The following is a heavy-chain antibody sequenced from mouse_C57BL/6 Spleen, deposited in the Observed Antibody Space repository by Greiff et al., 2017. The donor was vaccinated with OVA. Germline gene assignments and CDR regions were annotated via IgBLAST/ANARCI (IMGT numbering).Heavy chain of an antibody. CDR2: ISSGGSYT. Sequence: EVQVVESGGDLVKPGGSLKLSCAASGFTFSSYGMSWVRQTPDKRLEWVATISSGGSYTYYPDSVKGRFTISRDNAKNTLYLQMSSLKSEDTAMYYCAELGRGDYFDYWGQGTTLTVSS. V-gene: IGHV5-6*01. CDR1: GFTFSSYG. CDR3: AELGRGDYFDY. D-gene: IGHD4-1*01. J-gene: IGHJ2*01.